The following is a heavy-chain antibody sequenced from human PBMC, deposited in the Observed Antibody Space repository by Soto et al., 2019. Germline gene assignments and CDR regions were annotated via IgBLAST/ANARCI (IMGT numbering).Heavy chain of an antibody. CDR2: INSDGSST. D-gene: IGHD6-6*01. CDR1: GFTFSSYW. Sequence: LRLSCSASGFTFSSYWMHWVRQAPGKGLVWVSRINSDGSSTNSADSVKGRFTISRGNANNTLYLQMNSLRAEDTAVYYCAHSSSLNWFDHWGKGTLVTVSA. J-gene: IGHJ5*02. CDR3: AHSSSLNWFDH. V-gene: IGHV3-74*01.